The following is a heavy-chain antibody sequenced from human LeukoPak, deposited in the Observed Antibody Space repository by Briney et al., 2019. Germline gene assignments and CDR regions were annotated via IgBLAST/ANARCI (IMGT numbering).Heavy chain of an antibody. J-gene: IGHJ6*02. V-gene: IGHV4-34*01. CDR3: ARGDDYGSVYYYGMDV. Sequence: SSETLSLTCAVYGGSFSGYYWSWIRQPPGKGLEWIGEINHSGSTNYNPSLKSRVTISVDTSKNQFSLKVSSVTAADTAVYYCARGDDYGSVYYYGMDVWGQGTTVTVSS. CDR1: GGSFSGYY. D-gene: IGHD3-10*01. CDR2: INHSGST.